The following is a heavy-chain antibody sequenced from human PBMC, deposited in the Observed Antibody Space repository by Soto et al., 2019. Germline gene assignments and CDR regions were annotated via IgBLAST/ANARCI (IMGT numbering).Heavy chain of an antibody. CDR1: GFSLSTSGVG. Sequence: QITVKASGPPLVKPTQTLTLTCSVSGFSLSTSGVGVGWIRQPQEKSLEWLALIFWDDDKRYSPSLKSSLTITKDTSKNQVVLTLTNMDRVDTATYYCARILTGTGGHFDYWGQGALVTVSS. V-gene: IGHV2-5*02. D-gene: IGHD2-8*02. J-gene: IGHJ4*02. CDR2: IFWDDDK. CDR3: ARILTGTGGHFDY.